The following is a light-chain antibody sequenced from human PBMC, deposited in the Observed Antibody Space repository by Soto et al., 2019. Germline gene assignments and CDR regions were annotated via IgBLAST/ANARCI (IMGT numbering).Light chain of an antibody. CDR3: LQHNSYSWS. CDR1: QSISSG. CDR2: DAS. J-gene: IGKJ1*01. Sequence: DIQMTQSPSTLSASVGDRVTITCRASQSISSGLAWYQKKPGKAPKLLIYDASTLESGVPSRFSGSGSGTDFTLTISCLQSEDFATYYCLQHNSYSWSFGQGTKVDIK. V-gene: IGKV1-5*01.